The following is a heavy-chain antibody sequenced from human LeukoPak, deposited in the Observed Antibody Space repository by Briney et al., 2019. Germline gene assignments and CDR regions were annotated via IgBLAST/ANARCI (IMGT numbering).Heavy chain of an antibody. CDR3: AREVRLRFLEWLSNNYFDY. CDR2: IKQDGSEK. J-gene: IGHJ4*02. D-gene: IGHD3-3*01. V-gene: IGHV3-7*01. CDR1: GFTFSSYA. Sequence: GGSLRLSCAASGFTFSSYAMSWVRQAPGKGLEWVANIKQDGSEKYYVDSVKGRFTISRDNAKNSLYLQINSLRAEDTAVYYCAREVRLRFLEWLSNNYFDYWGQGTLVTVSS.